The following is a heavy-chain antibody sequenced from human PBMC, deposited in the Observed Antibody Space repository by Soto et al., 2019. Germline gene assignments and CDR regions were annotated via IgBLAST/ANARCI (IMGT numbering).Heavy chain of an antibody. D-gene: IGHD2-2*01. CDR2: MNPNSGNT. CDR3: ARSLEYQLLLGGHYYYYMDV. Sequence: ASVKVSCKASGYTFTSYDINWVRQATGQGLEWMGWMNPNSGNTGYAQKFQGRVTMTRNTSISTAYMELSSLRSEDTAVYYCARSLEYQLLLGGHYYYYMDVWGKGTTVTVSS. V-gene: IGHV1-8*01. J-gene: IGHJ6*03. CDR1: GYTFTSYD.